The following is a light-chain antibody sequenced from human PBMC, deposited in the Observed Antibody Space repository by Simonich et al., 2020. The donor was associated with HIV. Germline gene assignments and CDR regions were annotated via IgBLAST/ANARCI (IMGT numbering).Light chain of an antibody. J-gene: IGLJ3*02. Sequence: QSALTQPASVSGSPGQSITILCTGTSSDVGTYNLVSLYQPHPGKAPKLMIYEGTKRPSGVSNRFSASKSGNTASLTISGLQAEDEADYYCCSYAGSSTYVFGGGTKLTVL. CDR2: EGT. CDR1: SSDVGTYNL. CDR3: CSYAGSSTYV. V-gene: IGLV2-23*01.